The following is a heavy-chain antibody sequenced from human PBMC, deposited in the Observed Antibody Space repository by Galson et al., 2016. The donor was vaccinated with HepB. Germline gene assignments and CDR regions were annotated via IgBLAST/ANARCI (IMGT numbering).Heavy chain of an antibody. D-gene: IGHD3-10*01. Sequence: SLRLSCAASGFSFSVAGSSLNCLRQATGMGLVWVSSISSLSEYILYGESVKARFTISRDNAWNSVFLHMNSLKAEDTAVYYCAKFEARIHSSGDHALEVWGQGTTVTVS. CDR2: ISSLSEYI. J-gene: IGHJ6*02. V-gene: IGHV3-21*01. CDR1: GFSFSVAGSS. CDR3: AKFEARIHSSGDHALEV.